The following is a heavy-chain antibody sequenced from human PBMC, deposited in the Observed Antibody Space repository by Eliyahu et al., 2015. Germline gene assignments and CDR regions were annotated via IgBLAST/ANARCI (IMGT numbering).Heavy chain of an antibody. D-gene: IGHD3-22*01. CDR3: ARDLHYYDSSGYYSTGPAPHAFDI. V-gene: IGHV1-18*01. J-gene: IGHJ3*02. CDR2: ISAYNGNT. Sequence: QVQLVQSGAEVKKPGASVKVSCKASGYTXTSXGISWXRXAPGQGLEWMGWISAYNGNTNYAQKLQGRVTMTTDTSTSTAYMELRSLRSDDTAVYYCARDLHYYDSSGYYSTGPAPHAFDIWGQGTMVTVSS. CDR1: GYTXTSXG.